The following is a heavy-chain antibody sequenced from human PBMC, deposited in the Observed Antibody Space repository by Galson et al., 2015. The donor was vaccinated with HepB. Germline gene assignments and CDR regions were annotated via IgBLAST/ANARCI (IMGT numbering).Heavy chain of an antibody. CDR3: AINYYGSGSPSDGVDV. Sequence: SGAEVKKTGESLKISCKGSGYSFTSYWIGWVRQMPGKGLEWMGIIYPGDSDTRYRPSFQGQVTISADKSISTAYLQWSSLKASDTAMYYCAINYYGSGSPSDGVDVWGQGTTVTVSS. V-gene: IGHV5-51*01. D-gene: IGHD3-10*01. CDR2: IYPGDSDT. J-gene: IGHJ6*02. CDR1: GYSFTSYW.